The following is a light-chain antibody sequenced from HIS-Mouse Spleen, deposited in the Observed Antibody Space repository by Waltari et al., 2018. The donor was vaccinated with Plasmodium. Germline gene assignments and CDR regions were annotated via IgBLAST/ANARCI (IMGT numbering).Light chain of an antibody. J-gene: IGKJ2*01. CDR2: GAS. CDR3: QQYGSSPYT. V-gene: IGKV3-20*01. CDR1: QSVSSSY. Sequence: SCRASQSVSSSYLAWYQQNPGQAPRLLIYGASSRATGIPDRFSGSGSGTDFTLTISRLEPEDFAVYYCQQYGSSPYTFGQGTKLEIK.